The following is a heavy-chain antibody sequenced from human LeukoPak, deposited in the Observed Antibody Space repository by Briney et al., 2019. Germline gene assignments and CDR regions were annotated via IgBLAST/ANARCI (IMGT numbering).Heavy chain of an antibody. D-gene: IGHD4-17*01. J-gene: IGHJ4*02. CDR3: ARERDGDYARGLDY. CDR2: INPNTGGT. V-gene: IGHV1-2*06. Sequence: GASVKVSCKASGYTFTSYGISWVRQAPGQGLEWMGRINPNTGGTNYVQKLQGRVTVTRDTSISTAYMELSSLRSDDTAVYYCARERDGDYARGLDYWGQGTLVTVSS. CDR1: GYTFTSYG.